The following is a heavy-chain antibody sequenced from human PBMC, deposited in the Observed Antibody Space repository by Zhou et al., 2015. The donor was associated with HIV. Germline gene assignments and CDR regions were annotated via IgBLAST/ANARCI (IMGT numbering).Heavy chain of an antibody. CDR2: ITPMFDIK. Sequence: LMQSGTEVTKPGSSVKVSCKASGGTFSGSDVSWVRQAPGQGLEWMGGITPMFDIKNYAQKFRARLXITVDQSTNTAYMELSSLTSEDAAIYFCARSSVNHDYAFDIWGQGTRIIVSS. CDR1: GGTFSGSD. J-gene: IGHJ3*02. CDR3: ARSSVNHDYAFDI. D-gene: IGHD3-22*01. V-gene: IGHV1-69*17.